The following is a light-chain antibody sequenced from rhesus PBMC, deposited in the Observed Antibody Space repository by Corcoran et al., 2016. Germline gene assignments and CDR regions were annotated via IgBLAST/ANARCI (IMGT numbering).Light chain of an antibody. Sequence: DIQMTQSPSSLSASVGDTVTITCRASQGISSYLNLFAQKPGKAPKRLISGASCLESGVPSRFSGSGSGTDFTLTISSLQPEDFATYYCLHHNGYPLTFGGGTQVEIK. CDR2: GAS. J-gene: IGKJ4*01. CDR3: LHHNGYPLT. V-gene: IGKV1-28*02. CDR1: QGISSY.